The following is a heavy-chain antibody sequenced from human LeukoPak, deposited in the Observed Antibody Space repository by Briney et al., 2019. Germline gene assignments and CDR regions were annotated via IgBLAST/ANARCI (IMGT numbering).Heavy chain of an antibody. Sequence: SGTLSLTCAVSGGSISSSNWWSWVRQPPGKGLEWIGEIYHNGNTNYNPSLKSRVTISVDKSKSQISLKLNSVTAADTAVYYCAREVVVARKFDYWGQGTLVTVSS. CDR2: IYHNGNT. V-gene: IGHV4-4*02. CDR3: AREVVVARKFDY. CDR1: GGSISSSNW. J-gene: IGHJ4*02. D-gene: IGHD2-15*01.